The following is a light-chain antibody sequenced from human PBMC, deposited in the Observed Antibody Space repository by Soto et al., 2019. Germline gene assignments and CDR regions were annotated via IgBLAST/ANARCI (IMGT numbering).Light chain of an antibody. Sequence: SYELTQPPSVSVAPGKTARITCGGNNIGSKSVHWYQQKPGQAPVLVIYYDSDRPSGIPERFSGSNSGNTATLTISRVEAGDGADYSCQVWERSRDHPVLGGGTKLTVL. CDR1: NIGSKS. V-gene: IGLV3-21*01. J-gene: IGLJ2*01. CDR2: YDS. CDR3: QVWERSRDHPV.